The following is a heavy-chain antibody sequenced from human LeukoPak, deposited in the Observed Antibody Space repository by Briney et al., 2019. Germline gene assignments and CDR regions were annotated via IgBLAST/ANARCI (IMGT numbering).Heavy chain of an antibody. V-gene: IGHV3-23*01. CDR1: EFTFSSYV. J-gene: IGHJ4*02. CDR3: AKGGHDFWSAYYYFDY. Sequence: GGSLRLSCAASEFTFSSYVMTWVRQAPGKGLEWVSTISGSGGSTYYADSVKGRFTISRDNSKNTLYLQMNGLRAEDTAVYYCAKGGHDFWSAYYYFDYWGQGTLVTVSS. D-gene: IGHD3-3*01. CDR2: ISGSGGST.